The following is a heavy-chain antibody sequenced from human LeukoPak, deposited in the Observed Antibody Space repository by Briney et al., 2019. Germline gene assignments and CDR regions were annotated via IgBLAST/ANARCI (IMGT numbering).Heavy chain of an antibody. J-gene: IGHJ4*02. CDR1: GITFSSYE. CDR3: ARGFRDTAMFLDY. CDR2: ISGSGSTI. Sequence: GGSLRPSCAASGITFSSYEMNWVRQAPGKGLEWLSCISGSGSTIYYADSVKGRFTISRDNAKKSLYLQLNSLRAEDTAVYYCARGFRDTAMFLDYWGQGTWSPSPQ. V-gene: IGHV3-48*03. D-gene: IGHD5-18*01.